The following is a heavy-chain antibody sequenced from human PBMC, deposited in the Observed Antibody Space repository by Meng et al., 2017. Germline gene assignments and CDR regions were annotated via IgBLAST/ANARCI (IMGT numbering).Heavy chain of an antibody. J-gene: IGHJ4*02. Sequence: GPLRREGAGLLKPSGTLSLPCAVYGGSLSGYYWSWIRQPPGKGLEWIGEINHSGSTNYNPSLKSRVTISVDTSKNQFSLKLSSVTAADTAVYYCARGRYFDWLSYRYYFDYWGQGTLVTVSS. CDR3: ARGRYFDWLSYRYYFDY. V-gene: IGHV4-34*01. CDR2: INHSGST. CDR1: GGSLSGYY. D-gene: IGHD3-9*01.